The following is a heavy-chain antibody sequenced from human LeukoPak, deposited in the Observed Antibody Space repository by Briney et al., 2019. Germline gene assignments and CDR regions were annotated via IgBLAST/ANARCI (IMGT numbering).Heavy chain of an antibody. CDR3: ATGYSSTWYYFDY. J-gene: IGHJ4*02. V-gene: IGHV4-59*01. CDR2: IYHSGST. CDR1: GESISSYY. D-gene: IGHD6-13*01. Sequence: PSETLSLTCTVSGESISSYYWSWIRQPPRKGLQWIGYIYHSGSTNYNPSLKSRVTISADTSKDQFSLKLASVTAADTAVYYCATGYSSTWYYFDYWGQGTLVTVSS.